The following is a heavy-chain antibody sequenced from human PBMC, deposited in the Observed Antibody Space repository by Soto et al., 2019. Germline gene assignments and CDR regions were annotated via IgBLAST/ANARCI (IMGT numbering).Heavy chain of an antibody. CDR2: ISSGNGNT. CDR1: GYIFTSYT. V-gene: IGHV1-3*01. D-gene: IGHD6-6*01. CDR3: ARKRQLVYFDP. Sequence: QVQLVQSGPEVKEPGASVKVSCKTSGYIFTSYTIHWVRQAPGQGLEWMGSISSGNGNTKFSQKFQDRVTFTRDTSAGTAYMELGSLSLEDTAVYYCARKRQLVYFDPWGQGTLVTVSS. J-gene: IGHJ4*02.